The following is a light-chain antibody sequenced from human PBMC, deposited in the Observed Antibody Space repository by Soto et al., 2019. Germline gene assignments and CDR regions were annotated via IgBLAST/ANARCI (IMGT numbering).Light chain of an antibody. J-gene: IGKJ1*01. CDR1: QSVSSY. CDR3: QQYGRPSRT. CDR2: GAS. Sequence: EIVLTQSPGTLSLSPGERATLSCRASQSVSSYLAWYQQKPGQAPRLLIYGASSRATGIPDRFSGSGSGTDFTLTISRVEAEDFAVYYCQQYGRPSRTFGQGTKVEIK. V-gene: IGKV3-20*01.